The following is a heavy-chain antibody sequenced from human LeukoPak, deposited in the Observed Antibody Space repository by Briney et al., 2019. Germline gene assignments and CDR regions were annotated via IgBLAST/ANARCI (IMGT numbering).Heavy chain of an antibody. D-gene: IGHD3-22*01. CDR3: ARAYYYDSSGYHKNYYFDY. V-gene: IGHV4-61*01. CDR1: GVSVSSGSYY. J-gene: IGHJ4*02. Sequence: PSETLSLTCTVSGVSVSSGSYYWSWLRQPPGKGLEWIGYIYYSGSTNYNPSLKSRVTISVDTSKNQFSLKLSSVTAADTAVYYCARAYYYDSSGYHKNYYFDYWGQGTLVTVSS. CDR2: IYYSGST.